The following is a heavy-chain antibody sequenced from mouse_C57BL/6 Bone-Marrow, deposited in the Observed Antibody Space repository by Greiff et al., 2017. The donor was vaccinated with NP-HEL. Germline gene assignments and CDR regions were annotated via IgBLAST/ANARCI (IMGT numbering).Heavy chain of an antibody. Sequence: QVQLQQSGAELVRPGASVTLSCKASGYTFTDYEMHWVKQTPVHGLEWIGAIDPETGGTAYNEKFKGKAILTADKSSSTAYMELRSLTSEDSAVDYCTRWDDYDVGNYWGQGTSVTVSS. CDR3: TRWDDYDVGNY. V-gene: IGHV1-15*01. J-gene: IGHJ4*01. CDR2: IDPETGGT. D-gene: IGHD2-4*01. CDR1: GYTFTDYE.